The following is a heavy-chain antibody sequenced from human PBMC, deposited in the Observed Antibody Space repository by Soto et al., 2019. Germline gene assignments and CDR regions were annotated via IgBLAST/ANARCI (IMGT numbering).Heavy chain of an antibody. CDR2: INAGNGNT. J-gene: IGHJ3*02. CDR1: GYTFTSYA. Sequence: QVQLVQSGAEVKKPGASVKVSCKASGYTFTSYAMHWVRQAPGQRLEWVGWINAGNGNTKYSQKFQGRVTITRDTSASTAYMELSSLRSEDTAVYYCARWRPGGGYDYDAFDIWGQGTMVTVSS. D-gene: IGHD5-12*01. CDR3: ARWRPGGGYDYDAFDI. V-gene: IGHV1-3*01.